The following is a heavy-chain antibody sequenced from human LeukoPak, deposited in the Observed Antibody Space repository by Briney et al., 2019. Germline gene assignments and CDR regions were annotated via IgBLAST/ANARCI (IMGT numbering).Heavy chain of an antibody. D-gene: IGHD6-13*01. J-gene: IGHJ4*02. Sequence: ASVKVSCKASGYTFTSYGISWVRQAPGQGLEWMGWISAYNGNTNYAQKLQGRVTMTTDTYTSTAYMELRSLRSDDTAVYYCARDKGSSSWYRVMDYWGQGTLVTVSS. V-gene: IGHV1-18*04. CDR2: ISAYNGNT. CDR3: ARDKGSSSWYRVMDY. CDR1: GYTFTSYG.